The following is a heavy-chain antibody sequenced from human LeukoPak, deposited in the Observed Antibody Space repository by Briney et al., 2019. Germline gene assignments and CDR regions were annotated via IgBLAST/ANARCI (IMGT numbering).Heavy chain of an antibody. D-gene: IGHD5-24*01. Sequence: SETLSPTCAVSGYSISSGYYWGWIRQPPGKGLEWIGNIYHSGSTYYNPSLKSRVTISIDTSKNQFSLKLSSVTAADTAVFYCARGLRDGYNFYPYYFDYWGQGALVTVSS. CDR1: GYSISSGYY. J-gene: IGHJ4*02. CDR2: IYHSGST. CDR3: ARGLRDGYNFYPYYFDY. V-gene: IGHV4-38-2*01.